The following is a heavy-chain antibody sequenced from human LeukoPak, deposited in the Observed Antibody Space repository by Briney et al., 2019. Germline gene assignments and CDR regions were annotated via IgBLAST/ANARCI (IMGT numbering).Heavy chain of an antibody. CDR3: ARGRVAVAGWSNVAFDI. V-gene: IGHV4-34*01. J-gene: IGHJ3*02. CDR2: INHSGST. D-gene: IGHD6-19*01. Sequence: PSETLSLTCAVYGGSFSGYYWSWMRQPPGKGLEWIGEINHSGSTNYNPSLKSRVTISVDTSKNQFSLKLSSVTAADTAVYYCARGRVAVAGWSNVAFDIWGQGTMVTVSS. CDR1: GGSFSGYY.